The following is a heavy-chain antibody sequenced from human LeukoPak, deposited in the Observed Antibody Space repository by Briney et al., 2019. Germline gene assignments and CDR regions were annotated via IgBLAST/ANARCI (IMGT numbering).Heavy chain of an antibody. Sequence: ASVKVSCKASGYTFTGYYMHWVRQAPGQGLEWMGRINPNSGGTNYAQKFQGRVTMTRGASISTAYMELSRLRSDDTAVYYCARELPGEVWSYFDLWGRGTLVTVSS. V-gene: IGHV1-2*06. CDR3: ARELPGEVWSYFDL. CDR2: INPNSGGT. D-gene: IGHD3-10*01. CDR1: GYTFTGYY. J-gene: IGHJ2*01.